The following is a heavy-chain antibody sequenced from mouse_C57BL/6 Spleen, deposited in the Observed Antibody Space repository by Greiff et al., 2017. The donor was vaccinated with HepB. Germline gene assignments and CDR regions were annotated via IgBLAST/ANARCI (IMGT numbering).Heavy chain of an antibody. Sequence: QVQLQQPGAELVKPGASVKLSCKASGYTFTSYWMHWVKQRPGQGLEWIGMIHPNSGSTNYNEKFKSKATLTVDKSSSTAYMQLSSLTSEDSAVYYCAAIDSSGYYYFDYWGQGTTLTVSS. CDR1: GYTFTSYW. V-gene: IGHV1-64*01. CDR3: AAIDSSGYYYFDY. D-gene: IGHD3-2*02. CDR2: IHPNSGST. J-gene: IGHJ2*01.